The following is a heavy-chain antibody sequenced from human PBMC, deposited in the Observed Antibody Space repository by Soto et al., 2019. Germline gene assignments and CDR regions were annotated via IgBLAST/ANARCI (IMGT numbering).Heavy chain of an antibody. CDR2: ISYDGNRI. J-gene: IGHJ5*02. CDR3: ARGLVVTAKGWFDL. CDR1: GFTFSTYS. V-gene: IGHV3-30-3*02. Sequence: QVQLVESGAGVVQRGESLRLSCAASGFTFSTYSMNWVRQSPGKGLEWVAVISYDGNRIYYADSVKGRFTISRDNAKNTMFLQMSGLRPEDTAIYYCARGLVVTAKGWFDLWGQGTQVTVSS. D-gene: IGHD2-21*02.